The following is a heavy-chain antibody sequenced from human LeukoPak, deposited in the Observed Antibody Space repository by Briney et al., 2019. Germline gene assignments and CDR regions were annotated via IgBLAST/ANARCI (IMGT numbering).Heavy chain of an antibody. J-gene: IGHJ4*02. D-gene: IGHD3-22*01. CDR1: GASISSGGYY. Sequence: NPSGTLSLTCTVTGASISSGGYYWTWFRQHPGKGPEWLGYIYNTGSTDYNPSLKSRLTISLDASKNQFSLKVESVTAADTAVYYCAISPNSGYYYWGQGTLVTVSS. CDR3: AISPNSGYYY. V-gene: IGHV4-31*03. CDR2: IYNTGST.